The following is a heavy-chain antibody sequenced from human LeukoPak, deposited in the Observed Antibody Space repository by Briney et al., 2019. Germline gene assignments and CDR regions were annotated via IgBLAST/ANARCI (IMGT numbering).Heavy chain of an antibody. CDR3: ANPSYYYDSSGPFQH. CDR2: ISGSGGST. V-gene: IGHV3-23*01. J-gene: IGHJ1*01. D-gene: IGHD3-22*01. Sequence: PGGSLRLSCAASGFTFSSYAMSWVRQAPGKGLEWVSAISGSGGSTYYADSVKGRFTISRDNSKNTLYLQMNSLRVEDTAVYYCANPSYYYDSSGPFQHWGQGTLVTVSS. CDR1: GFTFSSYA.